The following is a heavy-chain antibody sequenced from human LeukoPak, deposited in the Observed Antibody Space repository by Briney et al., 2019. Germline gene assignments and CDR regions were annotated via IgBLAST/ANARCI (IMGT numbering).Heavy chain of an antibody. D-gene: IGHD1-1*01. J-gene: IGHJ4*02. CDR2: IIPIFGTA. CDR3: ARVGVRTGLAGGYFDY. Sequence: SVKVSCKASGSTFSSYAISWVRQAPGQGLEWMGGIIPIFGTANYAQKFQGRVTITADESTSTAYMELSSLRSEDTAVYYCARVGVRTGLAGGYFDYWGQGTLVTVSS. V-gene: IGHV1-69*13. CDR1: GSTFSSYA.